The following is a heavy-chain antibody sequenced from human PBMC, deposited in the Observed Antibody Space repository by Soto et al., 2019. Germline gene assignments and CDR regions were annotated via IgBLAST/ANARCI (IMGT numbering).Heavy chain of an antibody. D-gene: IGHD3-10*01. J-gene: IGHJ6*02. CDR2: ISYDGSNK. CDR1: GFTFSSYA. V-gene: IGHV3-30-3*01. CDR3: AREWDTMVRVYYYGMDV. Sequence: QVQLVESGGGVVQPGRSLRLSCAASGFTFSSYAMHWVRQAPGKGLEWVAVISYDGSNKYYADSVKGRFTISRDNSKNTLYLQMNSLRAEDTAVYYCAREWDTMVRVYYYGMDVWGQGTTVTVSS.